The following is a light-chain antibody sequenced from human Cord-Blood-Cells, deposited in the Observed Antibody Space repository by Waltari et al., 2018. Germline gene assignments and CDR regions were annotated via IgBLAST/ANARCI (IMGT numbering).Light chain of an antibody. J-gene: IGKJ2*01. CDR3: QQYDNLPYS. Sequence: DIQMTQSRSSLSASVGDRITITCQASQAISNYLNWYHQKPGKAPKLLIYDASNLETGVPSRFSGSGSGTDFTFTISSLQPEDIATYYCQQYDNLPYSFGQGTKLEIK. CDR1: QAISNY. V-gene: IGKV1-33*01. CDR2: DAS.